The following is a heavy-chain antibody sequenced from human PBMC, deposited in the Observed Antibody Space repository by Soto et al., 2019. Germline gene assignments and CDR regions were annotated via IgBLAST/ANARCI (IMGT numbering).Heavy chain of an antibody. V-gene: IGHV3-48*01. CDR2: ISSSSSTI. J-gene: IGHJ5*01. CDR3: ARDLAGGIPDS. CDR1: GFTFSSYS. D-gene: IGHD6-13*01. Sequence: GGSLRLSCAASGFTFSSYSMNWVRQAPGKGLEWVSYISSSSSTIYYADSVKGRFTISRDNAENSLYLQMNSLRAEDTAVYYCARDLAGGIPDSWGLGTLVTVSS.